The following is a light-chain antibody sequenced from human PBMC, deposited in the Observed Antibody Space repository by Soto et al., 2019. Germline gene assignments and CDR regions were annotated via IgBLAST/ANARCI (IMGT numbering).Light chain of an antibody. CDR3: QQYHSYWT. Sequence: DIQMTQSPSTLSASVGDRVTITCRASQSISDLLAWYQQKPGKAPKLLIYKASSLKSGVPQRFSGSGSGTEYPLTISSLQPDYFATYSCQQYHSYWTFGQGTKVEIK. CDR2: KAS. CDR1: QSISDL. V-gene: IGKV1-5*03. J-gene: IGKJ1*01.